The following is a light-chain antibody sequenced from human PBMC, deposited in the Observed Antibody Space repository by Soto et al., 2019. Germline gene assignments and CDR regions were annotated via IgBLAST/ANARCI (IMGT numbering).Light chain of an antibody. CDR3: QQSYSTPYT. CDR2: AAS. CDR1: QGIRTF. Sequence: DIQMTQSPSALSASVGDRVTITCRASQGIRTFLSWYQQKLGKAPKPLIYAASSLEGRVPSRFSGSGSGTEFTLTISSLQPEDFATYYCQQSYSTPYTFGQGTKLDI. J-gene: IGKJ2*01. V-gene: IGKV1-39*01.